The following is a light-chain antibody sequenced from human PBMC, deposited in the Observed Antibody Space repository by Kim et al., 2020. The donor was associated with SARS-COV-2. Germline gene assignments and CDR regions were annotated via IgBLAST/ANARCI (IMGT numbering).Light chain of an antibody. CDR1: SSDVGGYNY. Sequence: GQSNPSSCTGTSSDVGGYNYVSWYQQHPGKAPKLMIYDVSKRPSGVSNRFSGSKSGNTASLTISGLQAEDEDDYYCSSYTSSSTWVFGGGTQLTVL. J-gene: IGLJ3*02. CDR3: SSYTSSSTWV. CDR2: DVS. V-gene: IGLV2-14*04.